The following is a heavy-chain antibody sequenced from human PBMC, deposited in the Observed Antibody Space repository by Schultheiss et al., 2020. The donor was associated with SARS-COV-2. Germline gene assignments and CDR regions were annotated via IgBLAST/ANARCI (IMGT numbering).Heavy chain of an antibody. V-gene: IGHV4-61*01. Sequence: SETLSLTCTVSGGSVSSGSYYWSWVRQPPGRGLEWIGYIAYSGSTTYSPSLKRRVTISVDTSKSQFSLRLRSVTAADTAIYFCSRGRTSVIPSPVLGLRPHYFSYYMDVWGKGTTVTVSS. D-gene: IGHD4-11*01. CDR1: GGSVSSGSYY. CDR2: IAYSGST. J-gene: IGHJ6*03. CDR3: SRGRTSVIPSPVLGLRPHYFSYYMDV.